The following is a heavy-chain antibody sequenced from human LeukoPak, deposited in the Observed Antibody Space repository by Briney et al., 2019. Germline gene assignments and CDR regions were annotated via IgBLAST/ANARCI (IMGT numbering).Heavy chain of an antibody. D-gene: IGHD4-17*01. Sequence: PSETLSLTCTVSGGSISSSSYCWGWIRQPPGKGLEWIGSIYYSGSTYYNPSLKSRVTISVDTSKNQFSLKLSSVTAADTAVYXXXRXXTTVTTSRGFYWYFDLWGRGTLVTVSS. J-gene: IGHJ2*01. V-gene: IGHV4-39*01. CDR1: GGSISSSSYC. CDR3: XRXXTTVTTSRGFYWYFDL. CDR2: IYYSGST.